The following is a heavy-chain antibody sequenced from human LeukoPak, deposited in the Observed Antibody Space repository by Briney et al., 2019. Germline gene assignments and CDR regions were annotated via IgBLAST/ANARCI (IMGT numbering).Heavy chain of an antibody. V-gene: IGHV3-11*01. CDR3: AGASYSSTVDY. D-gene: IGHD6-13*01. CDR2: ISSSGSTI. Sequence: GGSLRLSCAASGFTFSDYYMNWIRQAPGKGLEWVSYISSSGSTIYYADSVKGRFTISRDNAKNSLYLQMNSLRAEDTAVYYCAGASYSSTVDYWGQGTLVTVSS. J-gene: IGHJ4*02. CDR1: GFTFSDYY.